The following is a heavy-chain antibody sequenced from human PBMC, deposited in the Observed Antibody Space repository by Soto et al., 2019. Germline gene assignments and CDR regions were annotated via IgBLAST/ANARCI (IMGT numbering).Heavy chain of an antibody. J-gene: IGHJ4*02. CDR3: ARSGDRVLLWFGELYSFDY. CDR2: IYYSGST. D-gene: IGHD3-10*01. Sequence: QLQLQESGPGLVKPSETLSLTCTVSGGSISSSSYYWGWIRQPPGKGLEWIGSIYYSGSTYYNPSLKSRVTSPVETSKNQFSLKLSSVTAADTAVYYCARSGDRVLLWFGELYSFDYWGQGTLVTVSS. CDR1: GGSISSSSYY. V-gene: IGHV4-39*01.